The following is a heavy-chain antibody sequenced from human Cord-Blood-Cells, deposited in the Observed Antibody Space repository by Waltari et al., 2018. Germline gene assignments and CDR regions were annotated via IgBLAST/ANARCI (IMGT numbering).Heavy chain of an antibody. D-gene: IGHD3-10*01. CDR1: GYTLTELS. CDR2: FDPEDGET. J-gene: IGHJ3*02. CDR3: ATDNYYGSGSYPNDAFDI. Sequence: QVQLVQSGAEVKKPGASVKVSCKVSGYTLTELSMHWVRQAPGKGLEWMGCFDPEDGETIYAQKFQGRVTMTEDTSTDTAYMELSSLRSEDTAVYYCATDNYYGSGSYPNDAFDIWGQGTMVTVSS. V-gene: IGHV1-24*01.